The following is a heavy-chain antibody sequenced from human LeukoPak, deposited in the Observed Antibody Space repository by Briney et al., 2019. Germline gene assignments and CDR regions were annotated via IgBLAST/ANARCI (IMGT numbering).Heavy chain of an antibody. CDR2: IYYSGST. D-gene: IGHD3-22*01. Sequence: PSETLSLTCAVYGGSFSGYYWSWIRQPPGKGLEWIGTIYYSGSTYYNPSLKSRVSLSVDTSKNQFSLKLSSVTAADTAVYFCARDAAGEGRLVITWFDPWGQGTLVTVSS. J-gene: IGHJ5*02. CDR1: GGSFSGYY. CDR3: ARDAAGEGRLVITWFDP. V-gene: IGHV4-34*01.